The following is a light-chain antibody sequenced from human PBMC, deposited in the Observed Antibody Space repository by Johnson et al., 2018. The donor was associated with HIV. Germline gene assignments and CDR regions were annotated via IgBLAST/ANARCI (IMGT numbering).Light chain of an antibody. CDR1: SSNIGNNY. Sequence: QSVLTQPPSVSAAPGQKVTISCSGSSSNIGNNYVSWYQQLPGRAPKRLIYDNDRRPSGTPDRFSGSKSGTSATLGITGLQNGDEADYYCGTWDTRLRSGVFGTGTKVTVL. J-gene: IGLJ1*01. CDR2: DND. CDR3: GTWDTRLRSGV. V-gene: IGLV1-51*01.